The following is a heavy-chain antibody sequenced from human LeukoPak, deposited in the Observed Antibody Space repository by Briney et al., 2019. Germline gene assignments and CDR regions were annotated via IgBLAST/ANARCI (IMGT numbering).Heavy chain of an antibody. Sequence: ASVKVSCKASGYTFTSYGISWVRQAPGQGLEWMGWISAYNGNTNYAQKLQGRVTMTTDTSTSTAYMELRSLRSDDTAVYYCARDLLPQYYDFWSGSPNWFDPWGQGTLVTVSS. D-gene: IGHD3-3*01. J-gene: IGHJ5*02. CDR2: ISAYNGNT. CDR3: ARDLLPQYYDFWSGSPNWFDP. CDR1: GYTFTSYG. V-gene: IGHV1-18*01.